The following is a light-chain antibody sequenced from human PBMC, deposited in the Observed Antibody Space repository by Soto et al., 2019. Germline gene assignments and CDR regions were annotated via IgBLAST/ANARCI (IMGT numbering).Light chain of an antibody. CDR3: AVWDDSLNGPV. J-gene: IGLJ2*01. CDR1: SSNIGKNA. V-gene: IGLV1-36*01. Sequence: QAVVTQPPSMSAAPRQRVTISCSGGSSNIGKNAVNWYQQLPGKAPRLLVYYDDLLSSGVSDRFSGSKSGTSASLAISGLQPEDEADYYCAVWDDSLNGPVFGGGTKLTVL. CDR2: YDD.